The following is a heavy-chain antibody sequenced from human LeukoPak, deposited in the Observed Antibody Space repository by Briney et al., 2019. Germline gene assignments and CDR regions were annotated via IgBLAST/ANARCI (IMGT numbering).Heavy chain of an antibody. CDR3: ARLTATMFDY. Sequence: PSETLSLTCTVSGGSISTSSRFWGWIRQPPGKGLEWIGSIYYSGNRYYNPFFKSRVTISVDTTKSQFSLRLTSVTAADTAVYFCARLTATMFDYWGQGTLVTVSS. J-gene: IGHJ4*02. CDR1: GGSISTSSRF. D-gene: IGHD6-25*01. V-gene: IGHV4-39*01. CDR2: IYYSGNR.